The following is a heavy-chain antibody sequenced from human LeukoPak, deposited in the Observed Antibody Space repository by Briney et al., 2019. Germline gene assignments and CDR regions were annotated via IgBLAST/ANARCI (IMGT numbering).Heavy chain of an antibody. CDR3: AKDYLGSSYAFDV. CDR1: GFTFSSYA. CDR2: ISTSGDRT. V-gene: IGHV3-23*01. J-gene: IGHJ3*01. Sequence: GGSLRLSCAASGFTFSSYAMSWVRQARGKGLEWVSAISTSGDRTYYADSVKGRFTISRDSSKNTLYMQMNSLRAEDTAVYYCAKDYLGSSYAFDVWGQGTMVTVSS. D-gene: IGHD6-13*01.